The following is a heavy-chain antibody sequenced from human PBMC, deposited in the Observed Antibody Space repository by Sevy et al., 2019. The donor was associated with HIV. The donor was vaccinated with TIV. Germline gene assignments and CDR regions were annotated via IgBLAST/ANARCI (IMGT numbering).Heavy chain of an antibody. V-gene: IGHV4-61*01. J-gene: IGHJ5*02. CDR1: GGSVSSDNYY. D-gene: IGHD3-22*01. Sequence: SEALSLTCTVSGGSVSSDNYYWSWIRQPPGKGLEWIGNIYYSGSTNYNPSLKSRVTISVDTSKNQFSLKLRSVTAADTAVYYCARDQSRGYYDSWFDPWGQGTLVTVSS. CDR2: IYYSGST. CDR3: ARDQSRGYYDSWFDP.